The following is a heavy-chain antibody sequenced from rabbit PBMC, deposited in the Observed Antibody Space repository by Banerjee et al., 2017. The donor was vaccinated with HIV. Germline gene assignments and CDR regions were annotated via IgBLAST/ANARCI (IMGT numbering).Heavy chain of an antibody. Sequence: QQLEESGGDLVKPGASLTLTCKASGFSFSSGYDMCWVRQAPGKGLEWIACIYADSSGTTYYASWAKGRFTISKTSSTTVTLQMTSLTAADTATYFCARAGSSYYTFFNLWGPGTLVTVS. D-gene: IGHD8-1*01. V-gene: IGHV1S40*01. J-gene: IGHJ4*01. CDR3: ARAGSSYYTFFNL. CDR2: IYADSSGTT. CDR1: GFSFSSGYD.